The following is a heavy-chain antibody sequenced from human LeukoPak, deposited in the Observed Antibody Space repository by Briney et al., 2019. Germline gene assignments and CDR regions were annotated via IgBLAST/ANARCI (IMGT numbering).Heavy chain of an antibody. Sequence: SETLSLTCTVSGGSISSSSYYWGWIRQPPGKWLEWIGSIYYSGSTYYNPSLKSRVTISVDTSKNQFSLKLSSVTAADTAVYYCARANDILTGYYLTWGQGTLVTVSS. D-gene: IGHD3-9*01. CDR3: ARANDILTGYYLT. CDR2: IYYSGST. V-gene: IGHV4-39*07. J-gene: IGHJ4*02. CDR1: GGSISSSSYY.